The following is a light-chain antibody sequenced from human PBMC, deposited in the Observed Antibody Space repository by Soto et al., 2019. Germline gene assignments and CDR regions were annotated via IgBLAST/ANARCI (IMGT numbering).Light chain of an antibody. CDR3: PQRSNWPRT. Sequence: EIVLTQSPATLSLFPGERATLSCRASQSVRTYLAWYQQKPGQPPRLLISDASKKATGIPDRFSGSGSGSAFTLTISSLEAEDSAVYYCPQRSNWPRTFGGGSKVEIK. CDR1: QSVRTY. J-gene: IGKJ4*01. CDR2: DAS. V-gene: IGKV3-11*01.